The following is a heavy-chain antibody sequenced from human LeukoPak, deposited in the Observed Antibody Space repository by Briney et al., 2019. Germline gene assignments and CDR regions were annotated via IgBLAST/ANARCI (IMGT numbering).Heavy chain of an antibody. CDR3: ASVGSFGGIEGY. CDR2: IYYSGST. V-gene: IGHV4-59*01. D-gene: IGHD3-16*01. Sequence: GSLRLSCAASGFTFSSYAMSWVRQAPGKGLEWIGYIYYSGSTNYNPSLKSRVTISVDTSKNQFSLKLSSVTAADTAVYYCASVGSFGGIEGYWGQGTLVTVSS. J-gene: IGHJ4*02. CDR1: GFTFSSYA.